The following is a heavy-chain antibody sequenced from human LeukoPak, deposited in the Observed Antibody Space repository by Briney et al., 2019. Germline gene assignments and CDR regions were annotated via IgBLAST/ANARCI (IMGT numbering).Heavy chain of an antibody. CDR3: ARTSWNDVPYLDY. CDR2: IRYDEQNK. V-gene: IGHV3-30*12. J-gene: IGHJ4*02. CDR1: GFAFSLFG. D-gene: IGHD1-1*01. Sequence: GGSLRLSCAASGFAFSLFGMHWVRQAPGKGPEWVAFIRYDEQNKYYADSVQGRFTISRDNSKNTLYLQMNSLRAEDTAVYYCARTSWNDVPYLDYWGQGTLVTVSS.